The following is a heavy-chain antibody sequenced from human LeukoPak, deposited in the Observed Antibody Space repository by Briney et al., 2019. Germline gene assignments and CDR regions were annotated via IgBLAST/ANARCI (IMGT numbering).Heavy chain of an antibody. CDR2: INPNSGGT. CDR3: AAGYSSSWSSFDY. J-gene: IGHJ4*02. Sequence: ASVKVSCXASGYTFTGYYMHWVRQARGQGLEWMGWINPNSGGTNYAQKFQGRVTMTRDTSISTAYMELSRLRSDDTAVYYCAAGYSSSWSSFDYWGQGTLVTVSS. V-gene: IGHV1-2*02. D-gene: IGHD6-13*01. CDR1: GYTFTGYY.